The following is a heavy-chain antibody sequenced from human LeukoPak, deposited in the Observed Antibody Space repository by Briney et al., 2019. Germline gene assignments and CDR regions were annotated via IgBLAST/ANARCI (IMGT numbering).Heavy chain of an antibody. D-gene: IGHD1-1*01. V-gene: IGHV3-7*05. J-gene: IGHJ4*02. Sequence: PGGSLRLSCVASGFTFSSYWMSWVRQAPGKGLEWVANIEQDGSEKYYVDSVKGRFTISRDNAKNSLNLQMNSLRVDDTAVYYCARAAGTHDHWGQGALVTVSS. CDR2: IEQDGSEK. CDR3: ARAAGTHDH. CDR1: GFTFSSYW.